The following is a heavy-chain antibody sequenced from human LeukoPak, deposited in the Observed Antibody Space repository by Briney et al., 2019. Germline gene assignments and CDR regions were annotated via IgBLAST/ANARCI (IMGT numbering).Heavy chain of an antibody. CDR2: IYYSGST. CDR3: ARDSTSKYNWFDP. CDR1: GGSISSSTYF. V-gene: IGHV4-61*01. Sequence: PSETLSLTCTVSGGSISSSTYFWGWIRQPPGKGLEWIGYIYYSGSTNYNPSLKSRVTISVDTSKNQFSLKLSSVTAADTAVYYCARDSTSKYNWFDPWGQGTLVTVSS. J-gene: IGHJ5*02. D-gene: IGHD2-2*01.